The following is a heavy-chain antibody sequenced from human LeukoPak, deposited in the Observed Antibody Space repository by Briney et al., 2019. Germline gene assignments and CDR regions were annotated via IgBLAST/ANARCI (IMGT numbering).Heavy chain of an antibody. CDR1: GYTFTSYY. CDR3: ASGSGIYLYGMDV. Sequence: ASVKVSCKASGYTFTSYYMHWVRQAPGQGLEWMGIINPSGGSTSYAQKFQGRVTMTRDTSTSTVYMELSSLRSDDTAVYYCASGSGIYLYGMDVWGQGTTVTVSS. V-gene: IGHV1-46*01. CDR2: INPSGGST. D-gene: IGHD3-10*01. J-gene: IGHJ6*02.